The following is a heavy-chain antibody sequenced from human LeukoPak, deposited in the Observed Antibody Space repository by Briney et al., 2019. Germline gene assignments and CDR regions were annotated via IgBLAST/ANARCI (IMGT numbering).Heavy chain of an antibody. CDR1: GGSISSAY. Sequence: SETLSLTCTVSGGSISSAYWSWIRQPAGKGREWIGRIYSSGSTNYNPSLKSRVTISADTSKKQLSLKLSSVTAADTAVYYCARMVIRAYCSGGGCYEHAFDIWGQGTVVTVSS. CDR3: ARMVIRAYCSGGGCYEHAFDI. J-gene: IGHJ3*02. V-gene: IGHV4-4*07. D-gene: IGHD2-15*01. CDR2: IYSSGST.